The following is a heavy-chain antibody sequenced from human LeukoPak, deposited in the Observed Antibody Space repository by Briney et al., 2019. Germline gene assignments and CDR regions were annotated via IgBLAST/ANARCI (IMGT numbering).Heavy chain of an antibody. Sequence: AGGSLRLSCAASGFTFSSYGMHWARQAPGKGLEWVAYIQYDGSNEQYADSVKGRFSISRDSSKNILYLQMNSLRAEDTAMYYCAKDRCSNGIGCYYYYMDVWGKGTTVTISS. CDR3: AKDRCSNGIGCYYYYMDV. CDR1: GFTFSSYG. CDR2: IQYDGSNE. V-gene: IGHV3-30*02. D-gene: IGHD2-8*01. J-gene: IGHJ6*03.